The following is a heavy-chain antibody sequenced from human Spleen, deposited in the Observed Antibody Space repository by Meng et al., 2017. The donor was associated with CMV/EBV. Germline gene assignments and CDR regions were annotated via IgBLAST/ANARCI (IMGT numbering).Heavy chain of an antibody. V-gene: IGHV3-38-3*01. D-gene: IGHD2-2*01. Sequence: GGSLRLSCAASGFTVSSNEMSWVRQAPGKGLEWVSSISGGSTYYAGSRKGRFTISRDNSKNTLYLQMNSLRAEDTAVYYCAREIYCSSTSCSHHYGMDVWGQGTTVTVSS. CDR2: ISGGST. J-gene: IGHJ6*02. CDR1: GFTVSSNE. CDR3: AREIYCSSTSCSHHYGMDV.